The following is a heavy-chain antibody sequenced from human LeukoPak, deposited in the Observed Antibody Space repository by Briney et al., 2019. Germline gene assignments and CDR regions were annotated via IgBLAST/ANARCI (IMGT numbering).Heavy chain of an antibody. J-gene: IGHJ4*02. CDR3: ARGRYCSSTSCYPARY. Sequence: ASVKVSCKASGYTFTSYGISWVRQAPGQGLEWMGWISAYNGNTNYAQKLQGRVTMTIDTSTSTAYMGLRSLRSDDTAVYYCARGRYCSSTSCYPARYWGQGTLVTVSS. D-gene: IGHD2-2*01. CDR2: ISAYNGNT. V-gene: IGHV1-18*04. CDR1: GYTFTSYG.